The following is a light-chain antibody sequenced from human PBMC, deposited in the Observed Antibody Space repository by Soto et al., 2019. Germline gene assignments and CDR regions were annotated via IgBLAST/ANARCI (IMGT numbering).Light chain of an antibody. Sequence: PGERATLSCRASQSGSSSYLAWYQQKPGQAPRLLIYGASSRATDIPDRFSGSGSGTDFTLTISRLEPEDFAVYYCQQYGTSPEWTFGQGTKVDIK. CDR3: QQYGTSPEWT. V-gene: IGKV3-20*01. CDR1: QSGSSSY. CDR2: GAS. J-gene: IGKJ1*01.